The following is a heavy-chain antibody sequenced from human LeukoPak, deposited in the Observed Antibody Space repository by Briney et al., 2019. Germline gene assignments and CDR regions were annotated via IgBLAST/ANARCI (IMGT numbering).Heavy chain of an antibody. CDR3: ARDASSFDLGY. Sequence: ASVKVSCKASGYTFTNYDIHWVRQAPGQGLEWMGIINPSGGSTSYAQKFQGRVTMTRDMSTSTVYMELSSLRSEDTVVYYCARDASSFDLGYWGQGTLVTVSS. CDR1: GYTFTNYD. CDR2: INPSGGST. D-gene: IGHD6-6*01. J-gene: IGHJ4*02. V-gene: IGHV1-46*01.